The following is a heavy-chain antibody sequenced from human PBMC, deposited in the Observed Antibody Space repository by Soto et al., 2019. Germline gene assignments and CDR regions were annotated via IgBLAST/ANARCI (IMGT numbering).Heavy chain of an antibody. J-gene: IGHJ4*02. Sequence: EVQLLESGGGLVQPGGSLRLSCAASGFTFSSYAMSWVRQAPGKGLEWVSAISGSGGSTYYADSVKGRFTISRDNSKNTLYLQMNSLRAEDTAVYYCAKRSYYYDSSGYPDDYWGQGTLVTVSS. CDR1: GFTFSSYA. D-gene: IGHD3-22*01. CDR2: ISGSGGST. CDR3: AKRSYYYDSSGYPDDY. V-gene: IGHV3-23*01.